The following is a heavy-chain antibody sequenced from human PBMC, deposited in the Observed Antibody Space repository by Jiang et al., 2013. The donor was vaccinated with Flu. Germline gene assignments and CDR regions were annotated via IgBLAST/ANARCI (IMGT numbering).Heavy chain of an antibody. D-gene: IGHD3-10*01. J-gene: IGHJ6*02. Sequence: LEWIGEINHSGSTNYNPSLKSRVTISVDTSKNQFSLRLSSVTVADTAVYYCARGATMVSGYYYYAMDVWGQGTTVTVSS. V-gene: IGHV4-34*01. CDR2: INHSGST. CDR3: ARGATMVSGYYYYAMDV.